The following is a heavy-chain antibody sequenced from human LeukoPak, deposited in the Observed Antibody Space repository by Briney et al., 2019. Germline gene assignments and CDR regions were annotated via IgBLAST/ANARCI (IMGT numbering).Heavy chain of an antibody. CDR1: GASISSHY. CDR3: ATTPNFGSGYPRYFFDY. Sequence: SETLSLTCNVSGASISSHYWNWIRQPAGKGLEWIGRIYNTGSANYNPSLKSRVTMSLDTSRNQISLKLPSVTAADTAVYFCATTPNFGSGYPRYFFDYWGQGILVTVSS. CDR2: IYNTGSA. J-gene: IGHJ4*02. V-gene: IGHV4-4*07. D-gene: IGHD3-22*01.